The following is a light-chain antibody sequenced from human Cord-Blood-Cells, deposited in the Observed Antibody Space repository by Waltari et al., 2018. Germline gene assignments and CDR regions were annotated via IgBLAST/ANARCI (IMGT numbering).Light chain of an antibody. CDR2: EGS. CDR3: CSYAGSSTWV. J-gene: IGLJ3*02. Sequence: QSALTQPASVSGSPAQSTTISCTGTSSCVCGYNPVSWSQQHPGKAPKLMIYEGSNRPSGVSNRFSGSKSGNTASLTISGLQAEDEADYYCCSYAGSSTWVFGGGTKLTVL. CDR1: SSCVCGYNP. V-gene: IGLV2-23*01.